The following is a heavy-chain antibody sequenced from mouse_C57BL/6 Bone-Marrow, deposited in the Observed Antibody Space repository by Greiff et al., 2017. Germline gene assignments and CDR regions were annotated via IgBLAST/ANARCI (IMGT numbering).Heavy chain of an antibody. CDR3: TTVYYGSRNWYFDV. Sequence: EVQLQQSGAELVRPGASVKLSCTASGFNIKDDYMHWVQQRPEQGLEWIGWIDPENGDTEYASKFQGMATIKADTSSNTAYLQLSSLTSEETVDYYGTTVYYGSRNWYFDVWGTGTTVTVSS. CDR1: GFNIKDDY. D-gene: IGHD1-1*01. V-gene: IGHV14-4*01. CDR2: IDPENGDT. J-gene: IGHJ1*03.